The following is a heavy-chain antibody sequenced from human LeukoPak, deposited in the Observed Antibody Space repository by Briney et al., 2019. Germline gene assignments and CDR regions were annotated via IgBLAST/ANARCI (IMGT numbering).Heavy chain of an antibody. CDR1: GFTFSSYW. CDR3: ARAGKVVVLGYYFDY. CDR2: IKQDGSEK. Sequence: GGSLRLSCAASGFTFSSYWMSWVRQAPGKGLEWVANIKQDGSEKYYVDSVKGRFTISRDNAKNSLYLQMNSLRAEDTAVYYCARAGKVVVLGYYFDYWGQGTLVTVSS. D-gene: IGHD3-22*01. J-gene: IGHJ4*02. V-gene: IGHV3-7*01.